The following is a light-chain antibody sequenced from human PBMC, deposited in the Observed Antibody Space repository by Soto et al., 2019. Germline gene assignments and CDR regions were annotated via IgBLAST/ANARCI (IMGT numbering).Light chain of an antibody. CDR3: QQLNSYPLT. CDR1: QAISSH. V-gene: IGKV1-9*01. J-gene: IGKJ3*01. CDR2: GAS. Sequence: DIQLTQSPSFLSASVGGRVTITCRASQAISSHLAWYQQKPGKAPNLLIYGASTLQSGVPSRFSGSGSGTQCTLTISSLQPEDFATYYCQQLNSYPLTVGPWTTVDIK.